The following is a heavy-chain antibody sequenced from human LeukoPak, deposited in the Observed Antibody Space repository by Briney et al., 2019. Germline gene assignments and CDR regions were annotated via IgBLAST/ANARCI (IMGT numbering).Heavy chain of an antibody. V-gene: IGHV3-23*01. J-gene: IGHJ5*02. CDR1: GFTFSSYA. CDR2: ISGSGGST. D-gene: IGHD2-2*01. Sequence: PGGSLRLSCAASGFTFSSYAMSWVRQAPGKGLEWVSAISGSGGSTYYADSVKGRFTISRDNSKNTLYLQMNSLRAEDTAVYYCAKDSSPVSVVPASKSGFDPWGKGTLVTVSS. CDR3: AKDSSPVSVVPASKSGFDP.